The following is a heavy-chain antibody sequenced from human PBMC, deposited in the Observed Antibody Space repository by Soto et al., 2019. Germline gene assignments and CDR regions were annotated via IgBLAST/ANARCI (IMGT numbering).Heavy chain of an antibody. V-gene: IGHV4-34*01. CDR2: INHSGST. CDR1: GGSFSGYY. CDR3: AGVVVAARKLGSSAYFQH. J-gene: IGHJ1*01. D-gene: IGHD2-15*01. Sequence: QVQLQQWGAGLLKPSETLSLTCAVYGGSFSGYYWSWIRPPPGKGLEWIGEINHSGSTNYNPSLQRRVTISVDASMNQVALKLSSVTAADTAVYDCAGVVVAARKLGSSAYFQHWGQGTLVTVSS.